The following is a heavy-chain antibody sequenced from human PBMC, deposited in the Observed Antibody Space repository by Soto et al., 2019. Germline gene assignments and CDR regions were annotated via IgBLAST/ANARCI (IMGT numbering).Heavy chain of an antibody. CDR3: VRRVSGNYDY. CDR1: GFTFSSYV. D-gene: IGHD1-7*01. J-gene: IGHJ4*02. V-gene: IGHV3-64*01. CDR2: ISSNGGTT. Sequence: EVQLAESGGCMVQPGGSLRLSCVASGFTFSSYVMHWVRQAPGKGLEYVSSISSNGGTTYYGNSVKGRFTISRDNSKNTLYLQMGSLRAEDMAVYYCVRRVSGNYDYWGQGTLVTVSS.